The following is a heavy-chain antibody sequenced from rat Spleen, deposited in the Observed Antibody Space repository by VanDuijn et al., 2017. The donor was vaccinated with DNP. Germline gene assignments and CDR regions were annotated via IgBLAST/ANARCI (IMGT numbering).Heavy chain of an antibody. CDR3: ARWGNSDWCFDF. J-gene: IGHJ1*01. CDR1: GFTFSDYA. V-gene: IGHV5-17*01. CDR2: ISTSGSRT. Sequence: EVQLVESGGGSVQPGRSPKISCEASGFTFSDYAMAWVRQAPKKGLEWVATISTSGSRTYYPDSVKGRFTISRDNAKSTLYLQMNSLRSEDMATYYCARWGNSDWCFDFWGPGTMVTVSS. D-gene: IGHD1-10*01.